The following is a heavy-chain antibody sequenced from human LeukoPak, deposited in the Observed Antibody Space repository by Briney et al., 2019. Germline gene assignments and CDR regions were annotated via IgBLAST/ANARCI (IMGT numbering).Heavy chain of an antibody. CDR1: VYTFTDYY. D-gene: IGHD6-6*01. CDR2: INPSGGST. V-gene: IGHV1-46*01. Sequence: ASVKVSCKASVYTFTDYYMHWVRQAPGQGLEWMGIINPSGGSTSYAQKFQGRVTMTRDMSTSTVYMELSSLRSEDTAVYYCARGRYSSSSVVGNWFDPWGQGTLVTVSS. CDR3: ARGRYSSSSVVGNWFDP. J-gene: IGHJ5*02.